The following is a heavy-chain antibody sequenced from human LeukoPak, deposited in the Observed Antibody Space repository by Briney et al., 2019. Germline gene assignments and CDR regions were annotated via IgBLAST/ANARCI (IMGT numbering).Heavy chain of an antibody. D-gene: IGHD3-3*01. CDR1: GGTFSSNA. Sequence: SVKVSCKASGGTFSSNAISWVRQAPGQGLEWMGGIIPIFGTANYAQKFQGRVTITTDESTSTAYMELSSLRSEDTAVYYCARLYDFWSGSFDYWGQGTLVTVSS. CDR3: ARLYDFWSGSFDY. V-gene: IGHV1-69*05. J-gene: IGHJ4*02. CDR2: IIPIFGTA.